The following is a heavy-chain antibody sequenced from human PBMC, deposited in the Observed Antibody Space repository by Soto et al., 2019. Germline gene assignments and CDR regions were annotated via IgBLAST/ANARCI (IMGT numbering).Heavy chain of an antibody. J-gene: IGHJ5*02. D-gene: IGHD2-2*01. Sequence: SETLSLTCTVSGGSIGSYYGSWIRQPPGKGLEWIGYIYYSGSTYYNPSLKSRVTISVDTSKNQFSLKLSSVTAADTAVYYCARQTDCSSTSCSQTNWFDPWGQGTLVTVSS. CDR2: IYYSGST. CDR1: GGSIGSYY. CDR3: ARQTDCSSTSCSQTNWFDP. V-gene: IGHV4-59*04.